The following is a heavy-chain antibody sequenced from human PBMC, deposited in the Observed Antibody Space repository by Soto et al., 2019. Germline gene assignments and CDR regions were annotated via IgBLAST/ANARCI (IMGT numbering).Heavy chain of an antibody. V-gene: IGHV4-34*01. Sequence: VQLQQWGPGLLKPSQTLSLTCTAPGGSFSSFQWYWIRLPPRPGLELIGEINHNGDTSYNPSLPGRVTRFIDTSKREYSLRLPYVTAGDTAIYYCAKEWGYCDGIRCCPFFYYWCRGVPFTVSS. CDR3: AKEWGYCDGIRCCPFFYY. D-gene: IGHD2-21*01. CDR1: GGSFSSFQ. CDR2: INHNGDT. J-gene: IGHJ4*01.